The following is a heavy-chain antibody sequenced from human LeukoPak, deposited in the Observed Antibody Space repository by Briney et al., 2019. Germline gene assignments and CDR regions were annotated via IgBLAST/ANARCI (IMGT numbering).Heavy chain of an antibody. J-gene: IGHJ4*02. V-gene: IGHV1-58*01. CDR1: GFTFTSSA. CDR2: IVVGSGNT. Sequence: SVKVSCKASGFTFTSSAVQWVRQARGQRLEWIGWIVVGSGNTNYAQKFQERVTITRDMSTSTACMELSSLRSEDTAVYYCAAEVCSSTSCIDYWGQGTLVTVSS. D-gene: IGHD2-2*01. CDR3: AAEVCSSTSCIDY.